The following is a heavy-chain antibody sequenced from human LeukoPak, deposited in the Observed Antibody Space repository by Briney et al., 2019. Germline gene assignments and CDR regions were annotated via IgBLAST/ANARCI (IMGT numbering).Heavy chain of an antibody. V-gene: IGHV1-69*06. D-gene: IGHD3-3*01. J-gene: IGHJ4*02. CDR3: ARVYYDFWSGYYVDIFDY. CDR2: IIPIFGTA. CDR1: GGTFSSYA. Sequence: SVKVSCKASGGTFSSYAISWVRQAPGQGLEWMGRIIPIFGTANYAQKFQGRVTITADKSTSTAYMELSSLRSEDTAVYYCARVYYDFWSGYYVDIFDYWGQGTLVTVSS.